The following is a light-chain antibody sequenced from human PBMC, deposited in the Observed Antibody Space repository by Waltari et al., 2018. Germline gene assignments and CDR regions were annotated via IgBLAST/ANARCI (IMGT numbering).Light chain of an antibody. CDR3: SSYAGSKTLI. CDR2: EVS. CDR1: SSDIGGDNY. V-gene: IGLV2-8*01. Sequence: QSALTQPPSASGSPGQSVTISCTGTSSDIGGDNYVSWFQQHPDKAPKLMIYEVSKRPSGVPDRFSGSKSGNTASLTVSGLQAEDEADYYCSSYAGSKTLIFGGGTKLTVL. J-gene: IGLJ2*01.